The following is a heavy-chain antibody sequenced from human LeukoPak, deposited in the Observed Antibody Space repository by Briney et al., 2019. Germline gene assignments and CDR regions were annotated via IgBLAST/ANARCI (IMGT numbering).Heavy chain of an antibody. Sequence: ASVKVSCKVSGYTLTELSMHWVRQAPGKGLEWMGGFDPEDGETIYAQKFQGRVTMTEDASTDTAYMELSSLRSEDTAVYYCATDLQPMGYSGYGGYWGQGTLVTVSS. V-gene: IGHV1-24*01. D-gene: IGHD5-12*01. CDR2: FDPEDGET. CDR3: ATDLQPMGYSGYGGY. J-gene: IGHJ4*02. CDR1: GYTLTELS.